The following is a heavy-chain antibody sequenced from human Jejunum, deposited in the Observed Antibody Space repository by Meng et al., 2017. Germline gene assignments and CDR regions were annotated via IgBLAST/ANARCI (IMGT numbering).Heavy chain of an antibody. CDR1: GGSISRGFYY. J-gene: IGHJ5*02. CDR3: ARDRFSSGSSNWFDP. Sequence: QLQLQESGPGLVKPSQTLSLTCTVSGGSISRGFYYWNWIRQHPGKGLEWIGYISYSGSTYYNPSLKSRDTISLDTSKNQFSLNLSSVTAADTAVYYCARDRFSSGSSNWFDPWGQGTLVTVSS. V-gene: IGHV4-31*03. D-gene: IGHD3-10*01. CDR2: ISYSGST.